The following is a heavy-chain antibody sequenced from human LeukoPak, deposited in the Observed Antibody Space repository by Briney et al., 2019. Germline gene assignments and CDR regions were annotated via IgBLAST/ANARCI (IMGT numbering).Heavy chain of an antibody. CDR3: ATPYSGSYNPRYGMDV. CDR2: FDPEEGET. D-gene: IGHD1-26*01. V-gene: IGHV1-24*01. Sequence: GASVTVSCKVSGYTLTELSMHWVRQAPGKGLEWMGGFDPEEGETIYAQKFQGRVTMTEDTSTDTAYMELSSLRSEDTAVYYCATPYSGSYNPRYGMDVWGQGTTVTVSS. CDR1: GYTLTELS. J-gene: IGHJ6*02.